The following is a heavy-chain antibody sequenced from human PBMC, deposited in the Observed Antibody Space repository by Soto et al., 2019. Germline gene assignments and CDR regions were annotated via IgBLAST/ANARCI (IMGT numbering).Heavy chain of an antibody. J-gene: IGHJ4*02. Sequence: GGSLRLSCAASGFTFGDYYMAWIRQPPGKGPKWISFVSREGTNVFYEEPVKGRFTISRDNAKNSLSLEMTSLTAEDTAVYYCARDRAMATMTFDSWGPGSLVTVSS. CDR2: VSREGTNV. CDR3: ARDRAMATMTFDS. V-gene: IGHV3-11*01. CDR1: GFTFGDYY. D-gene: IGHD5-12*01.